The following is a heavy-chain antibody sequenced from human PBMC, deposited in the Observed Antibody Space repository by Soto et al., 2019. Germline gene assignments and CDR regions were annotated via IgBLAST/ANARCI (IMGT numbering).Heavy chain of an antibody. J-gene: IGHJ3*02. CDR3: ARGSLSNLDEHDAFDI. V-gene: IGHV4-34*01. D-gene: IGHD1-1*01. CDR1: GGSFSGYY. CDR2: INHSGST. Sequence: QVQLQQWGAGLLKPSETLSLTCAVYGGSFSGYYWSWIRQPPGKGLEWIGEINHSGSTNYNPSLKSRVTISVDTSTNQFSLKLSSVNAADTAVYYSARGSLSNLDEHDAFDIWGKGTMVTVSS.